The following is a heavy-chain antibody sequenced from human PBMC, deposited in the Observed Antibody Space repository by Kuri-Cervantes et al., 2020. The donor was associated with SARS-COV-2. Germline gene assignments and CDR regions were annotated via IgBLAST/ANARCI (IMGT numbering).Heavy chain of an antibody. CDR3: AREDLWFGDGFDP. D-gene: IGHD3-10*01. V-gene: IGHV3-30-3*01. CDR2: ISYDGSNK. CDR1: GFTFSSYA. Sequence: LSLTCAASGFTFSSYAMHWVRQAPGKGLEWVAVISYDGSNKYYADSVKGRFTISRDNSKNTLYLQMNSLRAEDTAVYYCAREDLWFGDGFDPWGQGTLVTVSS. J-gene: IGHJ5*02.